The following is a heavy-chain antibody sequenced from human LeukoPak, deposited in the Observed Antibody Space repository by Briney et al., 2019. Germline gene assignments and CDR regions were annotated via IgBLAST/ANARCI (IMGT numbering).Heavy chain of an antibody. CDR1: GGTFSSYA. J-gene: IGHJ6*02. CDR2: IIPILGIA. Sequence: SVKVSCKASGGTFSSYAISWVRQAPGQGLEWMGRIIPILGIANYAQKFQGRVTITADKSTSTAYMELSSLRSEDTAVYYCARRQNPVGGYYYYGMDVWGQGTTVTVSS. D-gene: IGHD3-10*01. V-gene: IGHV1-69*04. CDR3: ARRQNPVGGYYYYGMDV.